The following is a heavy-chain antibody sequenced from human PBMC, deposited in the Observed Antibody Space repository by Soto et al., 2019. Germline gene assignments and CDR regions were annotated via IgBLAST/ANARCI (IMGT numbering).Heavy chain of an antibody. D-gene: IGHD3-16*02. J-gene: IGHJ4*02. CDR2: INAGNGNT. V-gene: IGHV1-3*01. CDR1: GYTFTSYA. Sequence: ASVKVSCKASGYTFTSYAMHWVRRAPGHRLEWMGWINAGNGNTKYSQKFQGRVTITRDTSASTAYMELGSLRSEDTAVYYCAISGVSAIWYFDYWGQGTLVTVSS. CDR3: AISGVSAIWYFDY.